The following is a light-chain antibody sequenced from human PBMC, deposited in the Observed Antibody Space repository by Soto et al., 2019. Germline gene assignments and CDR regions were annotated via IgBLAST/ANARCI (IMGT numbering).Light chain of an antibody. CDR1: SGSIASSY. CDR3: QSYDTSLLI. V-gene: IGLV6-57*01. CDR2: EDD. Sequence: NFMLTHPHSVSESPGKTVTISCTRSSGSIASSYVQWYQLRPGSSPTTVIYEDDQRTAGVPDRFSGSVDTSSNSASLTISGLQTEDEADYFCQSYDTSLLIFGGGTKLTVL. J-gene: IGLJ2*01.